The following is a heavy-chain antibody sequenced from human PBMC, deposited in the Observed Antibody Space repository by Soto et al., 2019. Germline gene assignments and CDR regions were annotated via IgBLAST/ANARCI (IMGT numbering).Heavy chain of an antibody. CDR2: IYHSGST. J-gene: IGHJ4*02. CDR3: ARAHSLRYFDY. Sequence: PSETLSLTCAVSGGSISSGGYSWSWIRQPPGKGLEWIGYIYHSGSTYYNPSLKSRVTIPVDRSKNQFSLKLSSVTAADTAVYYCARAHSLRYFDYWGQGTLVTVSS. CDR1: GGSISSGGYS. D-gene: IGHD2-15*01. V-gene: IGHV4-30-2*01.